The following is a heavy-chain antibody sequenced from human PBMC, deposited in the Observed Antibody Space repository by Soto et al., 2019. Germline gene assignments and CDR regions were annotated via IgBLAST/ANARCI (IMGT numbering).Heavy chain of an antibody. D-gene: IGHD1-1*01. CDR2: IWYDGSNK. J-gene: IGHJ6*03. CDR1: GFTFSSYG. V-gene: IGHV3-33*01. Sequence: GGSLRLSCAASGFTFSSYGMHWVRQAPGKGLEWVAVIWYDGSNKYYADSVKGRFTISRDNSKNTLYLQMNSLRAEDTAVYYCARIGGYNWNDGPPNPHYYYYYMDVWGKGTTVTVSS. CDR3: ARIGGYNWNDGPPNPHYYYYYMDV.